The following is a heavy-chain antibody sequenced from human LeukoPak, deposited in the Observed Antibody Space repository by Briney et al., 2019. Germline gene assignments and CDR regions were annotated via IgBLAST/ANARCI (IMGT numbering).Heavy chain of an antibody. CDR1: GGSISSYY. D-gene: IGHD3-3*01. Sequence: SETLSLTCTVSGGSISSYYWSWIRQPPGKGLEWIGYIYYSGSTNYNPSLKSRVTISVDTSKNQFSLKLSSVTAADTAVYYCASHEYYDFWSGYRGDFDYWGQGTLVTVSS. CDR3: ASHEYYDFWSGYRGDFDY. CDR2: IYYSGST. V-gene: IGHV4-59*01. J-gene: IGHJ4*02.